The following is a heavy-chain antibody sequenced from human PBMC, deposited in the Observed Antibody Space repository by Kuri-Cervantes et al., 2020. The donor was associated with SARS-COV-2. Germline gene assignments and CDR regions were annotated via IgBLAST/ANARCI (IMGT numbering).Heavy chain of an antibody. D-gene: IGHD3-10*01. J-gene: IGHJ6*03. CDR2: IWYDGKNE. CDR1: GFSLTNYA. V-gene: IGHV3-33*08. Sequence: GGSLRLSCGASGFSLTNYAIHWVRQAPGKGLEWVSVIWYDGKNEYYAGSVKGRFNISRDTSKNTVSLHMNSPRAEDTAMYYCATGAANSYMDVWGRGTTVTVSS. CDR3: ATGAANSYMDV.